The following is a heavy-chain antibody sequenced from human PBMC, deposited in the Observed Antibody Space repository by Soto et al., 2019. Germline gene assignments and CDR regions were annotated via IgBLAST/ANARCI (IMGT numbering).Heavy chain of an antibody. V-gene: IGHV4-39*01. CDR1: GGSISSSSYY. Sequence: PSETLSLTCTVSGGSISSSSYYWGWIRQPPGKGLEWIGSIYYSGSTCYNPSLKSRVTISVDTSKNQFSLKLSSVTAADTAVYYCASPYCSSTSCYNWFDPWGQGTLVTVSS. CDR2: IYYSGST. J-gene: IGHJ5*02. CDR3: ASPYCSSTSCYNWFDP. D-gene: IGHD2-2*01.